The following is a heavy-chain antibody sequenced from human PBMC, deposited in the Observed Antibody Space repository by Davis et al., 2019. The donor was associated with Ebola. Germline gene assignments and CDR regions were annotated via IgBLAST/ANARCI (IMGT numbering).Heavy chain of an antibody. J-gene: IGHJ4*02. CDR1: GFSLSSYN. V-gene: IGHV3-48*02. D-gene: IGHD1-20*01. CDR3: ARVNRDDVPSGQ. Sequence: PGGSLRLSCAAPGFSLSSYNMHWFRQAPGKGLEWVSYISSSSSIILYAYSVNGRFTISRDNVKNSLYLQMNSLRDEDTAVYYCARVNRDDVPSGQWGQGTLVTVSS. CDR2: ISSSSSII.